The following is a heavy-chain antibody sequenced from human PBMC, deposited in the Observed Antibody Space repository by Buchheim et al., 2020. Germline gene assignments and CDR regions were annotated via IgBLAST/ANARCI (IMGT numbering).Heavy chain of an antibody. CDR2: INPDGLST. J-gene: IGHJ4*02. V-gene: IGHV3-74*01. CDR1: GFTFSSYW. Sequence: EVQLVESGGGLVQRGGSLRLSCVASGFTFSSYWMHWVRQAPGKGLEWVSRINPDGLSTCYADSVRGRFTISRDNAKNTLYLQVRKLRADETAVYYCAKDLSWGASDYWGQGTL. D-gene: IGHD3-16*01. CDR3: AKDLSWGASDY.